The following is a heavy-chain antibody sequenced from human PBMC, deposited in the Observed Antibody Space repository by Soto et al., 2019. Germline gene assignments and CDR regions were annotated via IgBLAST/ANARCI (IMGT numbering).Heavy chain of an antibody. Sequence: QVQLVQSGAEVKKPGASVKVSCKASGYTFTSYDINWVRQATGQGLEWMGWMNPNSGNTGYAQKFQGSVTMTRNTSISTAYMELSSLRSEDTAVYYCARPSSSWYRGYYYGMDVWGQGTTVTVSS. CDR3: ARPSSSWYRGYYYGMDV. CDR1: GYTFTSYD. D-gene: IGHD6-13*01. CDR2: MNPNSGNT. V-gene: IGHV1-8*01. J-gene: IGHJ6*02.